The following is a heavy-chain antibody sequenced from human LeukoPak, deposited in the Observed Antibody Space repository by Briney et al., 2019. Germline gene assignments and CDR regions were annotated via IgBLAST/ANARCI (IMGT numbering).Heavy chain of an antibody. V-gene: IGHV3-21*01. CDR3: ARDLRYYDILTGYLPYFDY. D-gene: IGHD3-9*01. J-gene: IGHJ4*02. CDR2: ISSSSSYI. CDR1: RFTFSSYS. Sequence: GGSLRLSCAASRFTFSSYSMNWVRQAPGKGLEWVSSISSSSSYIYYADSVKGRFTISRDNAKNSLYLQMNSLRAEDTAVYYCARDLRYYDILTGYLPYFDYWGQGTLVTVSS.